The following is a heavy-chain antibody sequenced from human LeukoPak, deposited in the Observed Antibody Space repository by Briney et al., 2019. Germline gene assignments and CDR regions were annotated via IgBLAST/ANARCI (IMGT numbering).Heavy chain of an antibody. D-gene: IGHD6-19*01. J-gene: IGHJ4*02. CDR2: ISYDGGKK. CDR3: GAGPFNC. V-gene: IGHV3-30*04. CDR1: GFTFRNYV. Sequence: GGSLSLSCAASGFTFRNYVIHWVRQAPGKGLEWVAMISYDGGKKYYANSVKGRFTISSANSKNTLYMQMNSLTVEDTAVYYCGAGPFNCLGQGALAAVSS.